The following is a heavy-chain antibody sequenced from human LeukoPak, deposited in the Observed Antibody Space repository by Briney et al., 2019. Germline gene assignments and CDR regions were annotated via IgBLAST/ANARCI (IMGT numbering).Heavy chain of an antibody. CDR3: AKGYSYGTGDFDY. CDR2: ISSSSYI. D-gene: IGHD5-18*01. V-gene: IGHV3-21*01. J-gene: IGHJ4*02. Sequence: GGSLRLSCAASGFTFNSYSMNWVRQAPGKGLEWVSSISSSSYIYYADSVKGRFTISRDNAKNSLYLQMNSLRAEDTAVYYCAKGYSYGTGDFDYWGQGTLVTVSS. CDR1: GFTFNSYS.